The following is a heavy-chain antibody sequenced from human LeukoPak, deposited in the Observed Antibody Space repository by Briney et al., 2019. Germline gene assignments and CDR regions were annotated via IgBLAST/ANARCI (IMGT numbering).Heavy chain of an antibody. CDR2: IYYSGST. V-gene: IGHV4-59*08. Sequence: SETLSLTCTVSGGSISSYYWSWIRQPPGKGLEWIGYIYYSGSTNYNPSLKTRLHLSVDTSKNRFSLKLSSVTAADTAVYYCASSPRLTTSWFLFDSWGHGTLVTVSS. J-gene: IGHJ5*01. D-gene: IGHD2-2*01. CDR1: GGSISSYY. CDR3: ASSPRLTTSWFLFDS.